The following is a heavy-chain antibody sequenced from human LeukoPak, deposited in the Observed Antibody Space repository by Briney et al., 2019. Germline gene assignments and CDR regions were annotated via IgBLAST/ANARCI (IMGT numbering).Heavy chain of an antibody. V-gene: IGHV3-30*03. D-gene: IGHD3-10*01. CDR1: GFTFSSYG. Sequence: GGSLRLSCAASGFTFSSYGMHWVRQAPGKGLEWVAVISYDGSNKYYADSVKGRFTISRDNAKNSLYLQMNSLRAEDTAVYYCALYYGSGSAWRYFQHWGQGTLVTVSS. J-gene: IGHJ1*01. CDR2: ISYDGSNK. CDR3: ALYYGSGSAWRYFQH.